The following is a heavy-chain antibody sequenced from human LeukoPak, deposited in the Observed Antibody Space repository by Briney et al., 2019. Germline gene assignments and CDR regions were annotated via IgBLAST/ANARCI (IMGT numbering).Heavy chain of an antibody. CDR3: VKDHDWALDF. D-gene: IGHD3-9*01. CDR2: ITHNSDSV. Sequence: GGSLRLSCAASGFTVSSNYMSWVRQAPGKGLEWISYITHNSDSVYYADSVKGRFAISRDNAKNSLYLQMNSLRAEDTAMYYCVKDHDWALDFWGRGTVVTVSS. CDR1: GFTVSSNY. V-gene: IGHV3-48*01. J-gene: IGHJ4*02.